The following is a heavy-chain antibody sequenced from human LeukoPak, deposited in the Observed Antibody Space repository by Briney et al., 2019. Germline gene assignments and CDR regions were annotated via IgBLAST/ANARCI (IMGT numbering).Heavy chain of an antibody. Sequence: ASVKVSCKASGYTFTSYYMHWVRQAPGQGLKWMGIINPSGGSTTYAQKFQGRVTMTGDTSTSTVYMELSSLRSEDTAVYYCARGAASGGRKLDYWGQGTLVTVSS. CDR1: GYTFTSYY. V-gene: IGHV1-46*01. CDR3: ARGAASGGRKLDY. CDR2: INPSGGST. D-gene: IGHD1-14*01. J-gene: IGHJ4*02.